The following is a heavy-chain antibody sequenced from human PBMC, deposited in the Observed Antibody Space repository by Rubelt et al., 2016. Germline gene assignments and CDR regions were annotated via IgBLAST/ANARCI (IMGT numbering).Heavy chain of an antibody. CDR3: AREAYSGRYPLIDY. V-gene: IGHV1-18*01. Sequence: QVQLVQSGAEVKKPGASVKVSCKASGYTFTSYGINWVRQAPGQGLEWMGWISAYNGNTNHAQKHQGRGTMTTDTATSTADMELRSLRSDDTAVYYCAREAYSGRYPLIDYWGQGTLVTVSS. CDR1: GYTFTSYG. J-gene: IGHJ4*02. D-gene: IGHD1-26*01. CDR2: ISAYNGNT.